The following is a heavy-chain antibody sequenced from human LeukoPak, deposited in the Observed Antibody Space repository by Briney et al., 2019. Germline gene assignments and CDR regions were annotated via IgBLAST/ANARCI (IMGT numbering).Heavy chain of an antibody. CDR1: GGSISSYY. D-gene: IGHD3-10*01. V-gene: IGHV4-59*01. J-gene: IGHJ3*02. Sequence: SETLSLTCTVSGGSISSYYWSWIRQPPGKGLEWIGYIYYSGSTNYNPSLKSRVTISVDTSKNQFSLKLSSVTAADTAVYYCARDLPYYGSRDAFDIWGQGTMVTVSS. CDR2: IYYSGST. CDR3: ARDLPYYGSRDAFDI.